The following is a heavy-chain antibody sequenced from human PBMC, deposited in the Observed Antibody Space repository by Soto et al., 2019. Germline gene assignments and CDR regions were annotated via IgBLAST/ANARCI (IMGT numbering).Heavy chain of an antibody. J-gene: IGHJ5*02. CDR2: IYYSGST. CDR3: AECRGSGSIFDP. V-gene: IGHV4-39*01. Sequence: QLQLQESGPGLVKPSETLSLTCTVSGGSISSSSYYWGWIRQPPGKGLEWIGSIYYSGSTYYNPSLKSRVTISVDTSKNQFSLKLSSVTAADTAVYYCAECRGSGSIFDPWGQGTLVTVSS. CDR1: GGSISSSSYY. D-gene: IGHD3-10*01.